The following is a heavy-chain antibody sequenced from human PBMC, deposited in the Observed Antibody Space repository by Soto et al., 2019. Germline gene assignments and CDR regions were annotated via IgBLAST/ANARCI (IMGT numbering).Heavy chain of an antibody. Sequence: QVQLQESGPGLVKPSETLSLTCTVSGGSISSYYWSWIRQPPGKGLEWIGYIYYTGNTNYNPSLKSRGTISVDTSKNQFSLKLTSVTSADTAVYYCARLSDCSGGRCYSVYFDYWGQGTLVTVSS. D-gene: IGHD2-15*01. V-gene: IGHV4-59*01. CDR3: ARLSDCSGGRCYSVYFDY. CDR2: IYYTGNT. J-gene: IGHJ4*02. CDR1: GGSISSYY.